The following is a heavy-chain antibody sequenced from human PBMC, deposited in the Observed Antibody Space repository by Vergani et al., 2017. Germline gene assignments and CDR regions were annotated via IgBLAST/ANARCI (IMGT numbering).Heavy chain of an antibody. J-gene: IGHJ4*02. CDR1: NYSISRGYF. Sequence: QVQLQESGPGLVKPSETLSLTCTVSNYSISRGYFWGWIRRPPGKGLEWIASFHHPGMTYNNPSLKSRVTISVDTSKNLISLKLNSVTAADTALYYCARHGGSGHFYHLFGSWGQGTLVTVSS. CDR3: ARHGGSGHFYHLFGS. CDR2: FHHPGMT. V-gene: IGHV4-38-2*02. D-gene: IGHD3-10*01.